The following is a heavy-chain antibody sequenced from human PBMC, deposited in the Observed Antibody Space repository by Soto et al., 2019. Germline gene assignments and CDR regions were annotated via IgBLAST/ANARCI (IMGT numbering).Heavy chain of an antibody. CDR3: ASDRGVGATTWYFDY. D-gene: IGHD1-26*01. CDR2: ISYDGSKK. CDR1: GFTFSSYA. Sequence: QVQLVESGGGVVQPGRSLRLSCAASGFTFSSYAMHWVRQAPGKGLEWVAVISYDGSKKYYADSVKGRFTISRDNSKNTLYLQMNSLRAEDTAVYYCASDRGVGATTWYFDYWGQGTLVTVSS. V-gene: IGHV3-30-3*01. J-gene: IGHJ4*02.